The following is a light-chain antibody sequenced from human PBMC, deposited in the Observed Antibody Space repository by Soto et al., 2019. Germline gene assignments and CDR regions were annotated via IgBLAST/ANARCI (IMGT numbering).Light chain of an antibody. CDR3: CSYAGSRTLV. V-gene: IGLV2-23*01. J-gene: IGLJ3*02. Sequence: QSALTQPASVSGSPEQSITISCTGTSSDVGAYNLFSWYQHHPGKAPRLIIYEDSKRPSGISPRFSCSKSDNTASLTIAGLRAEDEAHYHCCSYAGSRTLVFGGGTQLTVL. CDR1: SSDVGAYNL. CDR2: EDS.